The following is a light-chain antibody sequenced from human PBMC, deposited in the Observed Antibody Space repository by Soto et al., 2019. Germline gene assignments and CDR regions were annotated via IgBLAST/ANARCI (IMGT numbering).Light chain of an antibody. CDR1: SSDVGGYNY. Sequence: QSALTQPASVSGSPGQSITFSCTGTSSDVGGYNYVSWYQQHPGKAPKLMIYEVSNRPSGVSNRFSGSKSGNTASLTISGLQAEDEADYYCSSYTSRSTLYVFGTGTKLTVL. CDR2: EVS. CDR3: SSYTSRSTLYV. J-gene: IGLJ1*01. V-gene: IGLV2-14*01.